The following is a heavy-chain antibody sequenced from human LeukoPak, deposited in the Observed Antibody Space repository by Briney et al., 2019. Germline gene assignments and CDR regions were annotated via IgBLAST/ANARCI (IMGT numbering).Heavy chain of an antibody. J-gene: IGHJ5*02. CDR3: ARVCCYFDSESKPNWFDP. V-gene: IGHV3-48*04. Sequence: GGSLRLSCAASGFTFDSYSMSWVRQAPGKGLEWVSYITSGSSTIYYPDSVKGRFTISRDNAKNSLYLQMNSLRAEDTAVYYCARVCCYFDSESKPNWFDPWGQGTLVTVSA. CDR2: ITSGSSTI. D-gene: IGHD3-10*01. CDR1: GFTFDSYS.